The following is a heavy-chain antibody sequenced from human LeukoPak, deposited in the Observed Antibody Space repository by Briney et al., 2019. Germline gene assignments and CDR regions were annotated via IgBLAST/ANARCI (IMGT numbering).Heavy chain of an antibody. V-gene: IGHV3-30*02. CDR3: AKDSGSSNYFDY. D-gene: IGHD1-26*01. Sequence: GGSLRLSCVASGFTFSSYGMHCVRQAPGKGLEWVAFIRYDGSNKYYADSVKGRFTISRDNSKNTLYLQMNSLRAEDTAVYYCAKDSGSSNYFDYWGQGTLVTVSS. CDR1: GFTFSSYG. CDR2: IRYDGSNK. J-gene: IGHJ4*02.